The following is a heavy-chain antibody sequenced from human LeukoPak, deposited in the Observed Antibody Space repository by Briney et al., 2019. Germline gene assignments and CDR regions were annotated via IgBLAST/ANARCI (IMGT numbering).Heavy chain of an antibody. CDR3: ARSIGYCSSTSCYYFDY. V-gene: IGHV3-48*02. D-gene: IGHD2-2*01. CDR2: VSSRSSTI. J-gene: IGHJ4*02. Sequence: GGSLRLSCAASGFTFSSYSMNWVRQAPGKGLEWVSYVSSRSSTIYYADSVKGRFTISRDNAKNSLYLRMNSLRDEDTAVYYCARSIGYCSSTSCYYFDYWGQGTLVTVSS. CDR1: GFTFSSYS.